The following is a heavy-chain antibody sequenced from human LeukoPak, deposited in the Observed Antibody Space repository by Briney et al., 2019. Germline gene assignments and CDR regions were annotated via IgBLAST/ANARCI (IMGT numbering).Heavy chain of an antibody. CDR1: GYTFTSYP. J-gene: IGHJ4*02. D-gene: IGHD4-17*01. CDR2: ITTYNGNT. CDR3: ARGYDYGDYVGDFDY. Sequence: ASVKVSCKASGYTFTSYPISWVRQAPGQGLEWMGWITTYNGNTNYAQKLQGRVTMTTDTSTSPAYMDPRGLRSDDTAVYYCARGYDYGDYVGDFDYWGQGTLVTVSS. V-gene: IGHV1-18*01.